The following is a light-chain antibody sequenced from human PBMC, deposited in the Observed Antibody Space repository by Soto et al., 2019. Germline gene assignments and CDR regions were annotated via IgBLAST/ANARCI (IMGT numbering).Light chain of an antibody. CDR3: QDYGPSWT. J-gene: IGKJ1*01. CDR2: GAS. Sequence: ETVFTQSPGTLALSPGERATLCGRDRQSVSSSYLAWYPQTPGPAPRLLIYGASSRATGIPDRFSGSGSGTDFTLTINRLEPEDFAVYYCQDYGPSWTFGQGTKVDIK. CDR1: QSVSSSY. V-gene: IGKV3-20*01.